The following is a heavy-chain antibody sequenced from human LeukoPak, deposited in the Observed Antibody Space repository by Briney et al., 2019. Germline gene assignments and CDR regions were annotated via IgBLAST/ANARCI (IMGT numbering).Heavy chain of an antibody. CDR2: IKSKTDGGTT. V-gene: IGHV3-15*01. Sequence: GGSLRLSCAASGFTFSNAWTSWVRQAPGKGLEWVGRIKSKTDGGTTDYAAPVKGRFTISRDDSKNTLYLQMNSLKTEDTAVYYCTTDRIVGATTVDYWGQGTLVTVSS. CDR1: GFTFSNAW. CDR3: TTDRIVGATTVDY. J-gene: IGHJ4*02. D-gene: IGHD1-26*01.